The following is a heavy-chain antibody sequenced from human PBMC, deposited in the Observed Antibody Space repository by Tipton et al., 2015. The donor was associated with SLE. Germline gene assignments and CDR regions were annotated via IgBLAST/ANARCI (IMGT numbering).Heavy chain of an antibody. CDR1: GGSISSSSYY. CDR3: ARYYYDSGGIFDY. V-gene: IGHV4-39*07. D-gene: IGHD3-22*01. Sequence: TLSLTCTVPGGSISSSSYYWGWIRQPPGKGLEWIGNTHYTGVTYYNPSLKSRVTISVDTSKNQFSLKMRSVTAADTAVYYCARYYYDSGGIFDYWGQGTLVTVSS. CDR2: THYTGVT. J-gene: IGHJ4*02.